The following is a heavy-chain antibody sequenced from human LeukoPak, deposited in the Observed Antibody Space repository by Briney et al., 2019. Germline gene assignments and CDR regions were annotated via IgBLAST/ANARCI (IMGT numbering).Heavy chain of an antibody. CDR2: IIPVFCTT. CDR1: GITFSAYV. V-gene: IGHV1-69*13. J-gene: IGHJ3*01. CDR3: ARSSGYCSGSTCYGGEAVFDL. Sequence: ASVKVSCKTSGITFSAYVITWVRQSPGQGLEWMGGIIPVFCTTTYAQKFQGRVTITADEPTNTAYMEVNSLRSEDTAVYYCARSSGYCSGSTCYGGEAVFDLWGQGTMVAVSS. D-gene: IGHD2-2*03.